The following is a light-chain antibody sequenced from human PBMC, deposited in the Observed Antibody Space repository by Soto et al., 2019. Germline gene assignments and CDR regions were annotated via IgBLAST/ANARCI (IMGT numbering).Light chain of an antibody. J-gene: IGKJ4*01. V-gene: IGKV1-33*01. CDR2: DAS. Sequence: DIQMTQSPSSLSASVGDRVTITCQASQDISNYLNWYQQKPGKAPKLLIYDASNLETGVPSRFSGSGSGTDFTFTISSLQPEDIATYYCQQYDNLLTFGGGTQVDIK. CDR3: QQYDNLLT. CDR1: QDISNY.